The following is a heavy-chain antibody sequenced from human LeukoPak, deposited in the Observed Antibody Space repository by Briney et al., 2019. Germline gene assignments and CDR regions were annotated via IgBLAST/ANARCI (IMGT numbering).Heavy chain of an antibody. CDR3: ASHRGYSYGYLDY. J-gene: IGHJ4*02. Sequence: SETLSLTCTVSGGSISTTGYYWGWIRQPPGKGLEWIGSIYRSGSAYYKPSLTSRVTMSVDTSKNQFSLKLSSVTASDTAVYYCASHRGYSYGYLDYWGQGTLVTVSS. CDR2: IYRSGSA. CDR1: GGSISTTGYY. V-gene: IGHV4-39*01. D-gene: IGHD5-18*01.